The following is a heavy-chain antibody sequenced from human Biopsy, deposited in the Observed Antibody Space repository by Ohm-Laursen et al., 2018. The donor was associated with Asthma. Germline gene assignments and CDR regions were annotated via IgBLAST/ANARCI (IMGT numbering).Heavy chain of an antibody. Sequence: RLSCAAFGFTFSSYWMHWVRQVPGQGLVWVSHINSDGTAATYADSVKGRFTVSRDNAKNTLYLQMNSLRAEDTAVYFCTASFAYWGQGSLVTVSS. J-gene: IGHJ4*02. CDR3: TASFAY. CDR2: INSDGTAA. D-gene: IGHD5-18*01. V-gene: IGHV3-74*03. CDR1: GFTFSSYW.